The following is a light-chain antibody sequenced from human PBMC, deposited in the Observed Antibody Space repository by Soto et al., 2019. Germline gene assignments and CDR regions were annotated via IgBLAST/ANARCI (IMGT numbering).Light chain of an antibody. Sequence: DIQMTQSPSSLSASVGDRVTITCRASQGISNFLAWYQQKPRKVPKLLIYDASTLQSGVPSRFSGSGSGTDFTLTISSLQPEDVATYYCQKYNSAPRAFGQGTKVEIK. CDR1: QGISNF. J-gene: IGKJ1*01. CDR2: DAS. V-gene: IGKV1-27*01. CDR3: QKYNSAPRA.